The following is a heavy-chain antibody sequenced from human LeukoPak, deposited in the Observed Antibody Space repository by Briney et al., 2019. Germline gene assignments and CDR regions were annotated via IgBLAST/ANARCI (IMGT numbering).Heavy chain of an antibody. CDR2: INHSGST. V-gene: IGHV4-34*01. D-gene: IGHD3-3*01. Sequence: SETLSLTCAVYGGSFSGYYWSWIRQPPGKGLEWIGEINHSGSTNYNPSLKSRVTISVDTSKNQFSLKLSSVTAADTAVYYCARETPEVRFLEWLLPNWFDPWGQGTLVTVSS. J-gene: IGHJ5*02. CDR1: GGSFSGYY. CDR3: ARETPEVRFLEWLLPNWFDP.